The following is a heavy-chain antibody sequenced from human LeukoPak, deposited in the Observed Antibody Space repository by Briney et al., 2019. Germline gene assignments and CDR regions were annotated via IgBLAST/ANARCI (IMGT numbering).Heavy chain of an antibody. D-gene: IGHD4-11*01. V-gene: IGHV4-61*02. CDR3: ARDGGSGYSNYDY. CDR2: IYTSGST. Sequence: PSQTLSLTCTVSGGSISSGSYYWSWIRRPAGKGLEWIGRIYTSGSTNYNPSLKSRVTMSVDTSKNQFSLKLSSVTAADTAVYYCARDGGSGYSNYDYWGQGTLVTVSS. CDR1: GGSISSGSYY. J-gene: IGHJ4*02.